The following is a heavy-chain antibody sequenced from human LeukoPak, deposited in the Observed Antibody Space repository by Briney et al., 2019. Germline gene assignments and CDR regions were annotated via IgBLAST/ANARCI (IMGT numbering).Heavy chain of an antibody. CDR2: LYYGGST. Sequence: PSETLSLTCTVSGGSIKSSSYYWGWIRQAPGKGLEWIGSLYYGGSTYYNPSLKSRVTISVDTSKNQFSLKLSSVTAADTAVYYCARGRIVVVDATPHFANWFDPWGQGTLVTVSS. J-gene: IGHJ5*02. CDR3: ARGRIVVVDATPHFANWFDP. V-gene: IGHV4-39*01. CDR1: GGSIKSSSYY. D-gene: IGHD2-15*01.